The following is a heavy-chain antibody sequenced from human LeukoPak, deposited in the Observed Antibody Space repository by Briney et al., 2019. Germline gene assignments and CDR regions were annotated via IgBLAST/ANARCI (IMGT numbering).Heavy chain of an antibody. Sequence: GASVKVSCKASGYTFTNYAMNWVRQAPGQGLEWMGWINTNAGNPAYAQGFTGRFVFSLDTSVSTAYLQISSLTAEETAVYYCARGGRFYYGSGSYSIRYYFDFWGQGTLVTASS. D-gene: IGHD3-10*01. CDR2: INTNAGNP. V-gene: IGHV7-4-1*02. CDR3: ARGGRFYYGSGSYSIRYYFDF. CDR1: GYTFTNYA. J-gene: IGHJ4*02.